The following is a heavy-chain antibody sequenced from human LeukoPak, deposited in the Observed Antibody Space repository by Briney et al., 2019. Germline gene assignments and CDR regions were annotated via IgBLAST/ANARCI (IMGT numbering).Heavy chain of an antibody. V-gene: IGHV3-21*01. CDR1: GFTFSSYE. Sequence: PGGSLRLSCAASGFTFSSYEMNWVRQAPGKGLEWVSSISSSSSYIYYADSVKGRFTISRDNAKNSLYLQMNSLRAEDTAVYYCAREGSKYNWNEGAFDIWGQGTMVTVSS. CDR2: ISSSSSYI. D-gene: IGHD1-1*01. CDR3: AREGSKYNWNEGAFDI. J-gene: IGHJ3*02.